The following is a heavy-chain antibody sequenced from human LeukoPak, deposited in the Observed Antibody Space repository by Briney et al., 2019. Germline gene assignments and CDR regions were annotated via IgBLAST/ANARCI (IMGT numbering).Heavy chain of an antibody. D-gene: IGHD3-22*01. CDR2: ISGSDGST. CDR1: GFTFSSYA. V-gene: IGHV3-23*01. CDR3: AKDEKYYDGSGSPYYYYGMDV. J-gene: IGHJ6*02. Sequence: PGGSLRLSCAASGFTFSSYAMSWVRRAPGKGLEWVSVISGSDGSTYYADSVKGRFTISKDNSKNTVYLQMNSLRAEDTAVYYCAKDEKYYDGSGSPYYYYGMDVWGQGTTVAVTS.